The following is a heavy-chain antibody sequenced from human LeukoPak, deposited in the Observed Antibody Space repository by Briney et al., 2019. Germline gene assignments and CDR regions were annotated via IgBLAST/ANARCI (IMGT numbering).Heavy chain of an antibody. Sequence: GGSLRLSCAASGFTFSSYSMNWVRQAPGKGLEWVSSISSSSSYIYYADSVKGRFTISRDNAKNSLYLQMNSLRAEDTAVYYCATDGSLYSSGWSVSWGQGTLVTVSS. CDR2: ISSSSSYI. V-gene: IGHV3-21*01. CDR1: GFTFSSYS. CDR3: ATDGSLYSSGWSVS. J-gene: IGHJ4*02. D-gene: IGHD6-19*01.